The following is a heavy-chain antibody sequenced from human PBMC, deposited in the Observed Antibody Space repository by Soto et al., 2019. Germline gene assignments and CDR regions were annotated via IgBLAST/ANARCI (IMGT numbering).Heavy chain of an antibody. Sequence: SVKVSCKASGGTFSSYAISWVRQAPGQGLEWMGGIIPIFGTANYAQKFQGRVTITADESTSTAYMELSSLRSEDTAVYYCARVDDYYYYGMDVWGQGTTVTVSS. CDR1: GGTFSSYA. V-gene: IGHV1-69*13. CDR3: ARVDDYYYYGMDV. CDR2: IIPIFGTA. J-gene: IGHJ6*02.